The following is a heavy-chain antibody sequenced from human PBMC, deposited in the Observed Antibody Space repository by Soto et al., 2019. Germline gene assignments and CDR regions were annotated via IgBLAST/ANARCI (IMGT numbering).Heavy chain of an antibody. Sequence: SETLSLTCSVSGGSISSGYWTWIRQPPGKGLEWIGYIYYGGSINYNPSLKSRVIISVDTAMNQFSLRLSSVTAADTAVYYCTGAYYDINGYSLDPWGQGTSVTVSS. CDR1: GGSISSGY. CDR2: IYYGGSI. CDR3: TGAYYDINGYSLDP. V-gene: IGHV4-59*01. D-gene: IGHD3-22*01. J-gene: IGHJ5*02.